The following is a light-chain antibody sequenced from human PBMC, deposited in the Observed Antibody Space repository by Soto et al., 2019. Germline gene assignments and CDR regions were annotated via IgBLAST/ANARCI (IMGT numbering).Light chain of an antibody. CDR1: QGIRDY. V-gene: IGKV1-9*01. J-gene: IGKJ3*01. CDR3: QQLNSYPYT. CDR2: AAS. Sequence: IQLTQSPSSLSASVGDRVTITCRASQGIRDYLAWYQQKPGKAPKLLLYAASILEIGVPSRFSGSGSGTDFTLTISSLQPEDFATYYFQQLNSYPYTFGPGAKVDIK.